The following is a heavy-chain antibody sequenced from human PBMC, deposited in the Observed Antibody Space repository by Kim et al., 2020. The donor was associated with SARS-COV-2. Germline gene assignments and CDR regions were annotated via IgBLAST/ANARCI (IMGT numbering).Heavy chain of an antibody. Sequence: SETLSLTCAVYGGSFSDSYWSWIRQPPLKGLEWIGEFDRSGNTNYSPSLKSRVTISVDTSKNQFSLQLTSVTAADTAVYYCARGLLGGAASWGQGTLVTVSS. D-gene: IGHD1-26*01. V-gene: IGHV4-34*01. CDR3: ARGLLGGAAS. CDR1: GGSFSDSY. CDR2: FDRSGNT. J-gene: IGHJ5*02.